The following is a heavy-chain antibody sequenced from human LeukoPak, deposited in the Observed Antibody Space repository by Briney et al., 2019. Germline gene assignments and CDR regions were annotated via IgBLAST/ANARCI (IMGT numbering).Heavy chain of an antibody. CDR2: NTAGSGNT. J-gene: IGHJ4*02. D-gene: IGHD3-22*01. CDR3: ARVPRDSSGYYGYFNY. CDR1: GYTFSPDS. Sequence: SVRVSPETSGYTFSPDSVHCVRQAPRHEGECVCWNTAGSGNTKYSQKFQGRVTMTKDTSTDTVYMELSSLRSEDTAVYYCARVPRDSSGYYGYFNYWGQGTLVTVSS. V-gene: IGHV1-3*01.